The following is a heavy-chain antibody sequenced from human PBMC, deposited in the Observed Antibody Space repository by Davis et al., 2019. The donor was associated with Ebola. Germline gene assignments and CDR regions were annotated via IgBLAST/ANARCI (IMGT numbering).Heavy chain of an antibody. Sequence: GESLKISCAASGFTFSSYEMNWVRQAPGKGLEWVSVIYSGGSTYYADSVKGRFTISRDNSKNTLYLQMNSLRAEDPAVYYCAKNNWNDFIMLDYWGQGTLVTVSS. D-gene: IGHD1-1*01. J-gene: IGHJ4*02. CDR2: IYSGGST. CDR1: GFTFSSYE. V-gene: IGHV3-53*01. CDR3: AKNNWNDFIMLDY.